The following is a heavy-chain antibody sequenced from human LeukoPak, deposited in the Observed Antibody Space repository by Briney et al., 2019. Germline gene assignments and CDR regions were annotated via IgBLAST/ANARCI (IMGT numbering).Heavy chain of an antibody. CDR1: GYTFSSYG. CDR2: ISAYNGYT. CDR3: ARVSHYYGSEIEY. V-gene: IGHV1-18*01. D-gene: IGHD3-10*01. J-gene: IGHJ4*02. Sequence: ASVKVSCKASGYTFSSYGITWVRQAPGQGLEWMGWISAYNGYTNYAQKLQGRVTMTTDTSTSTAYMELRSLRFDDTAVYYCARVSHYYGSEIEYWGQGTLVTVSS.